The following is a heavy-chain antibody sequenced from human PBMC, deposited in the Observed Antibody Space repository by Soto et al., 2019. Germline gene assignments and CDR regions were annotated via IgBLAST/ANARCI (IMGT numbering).Heavy chain of an antibody. J-gene: IGHJ4*02. CDR1: GASTVGHYH. CDR2: IFNSGTT. V-gene: IGHV4-31*02. D-gene: IGHD1-26*01. Sequence: QVQLQESGPGLVKPSQTLSLPCSVSGASTVGHYHWTWIRQPPGKGLEWMEYIFNSGTTFYNPSLTSRLSISMDTSGNHFSLELRSVTAADTAVYYCALALGPTTGLDYWGQGTLVTVSS. CDR3: ALALGPTTGLDY.